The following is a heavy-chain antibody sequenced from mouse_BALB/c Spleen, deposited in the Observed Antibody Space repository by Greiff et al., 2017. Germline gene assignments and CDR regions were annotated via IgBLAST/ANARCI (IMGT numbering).Heavy chain of an antibody. CDR3: ARDCRYDYGAMDY. D-gene: IGHD2-14*01. CDR2: ISSGSSTN. CDR1: GFTFSSFG. J-gene: IGHJ4*01. V-gene: IGHV5-17*02. Sequence: EVKLVESGGGLVQPGGSRKLSCAASGFTFSSFGMHWVRQAPEKGLEWVAYISSGSSTNYYADTVKGRFTIYRDNPKNTLFLQMSSLRSEDTAMYYGARDCRYDYGAMDYWGQGTSVTVSS.